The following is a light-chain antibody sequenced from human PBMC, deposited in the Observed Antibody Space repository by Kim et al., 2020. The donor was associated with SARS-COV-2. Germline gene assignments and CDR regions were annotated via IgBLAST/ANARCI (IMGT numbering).Light chain of an antibody. CDR2: FDS. V-gene: IGLV3-21*04. CDR3: QVWDTSSDYQYV. Sequence: SYELTQPPSVSVAPGKTARITCGGDNIGSNSVHWYQKKSGQAPVLVMYFDSDRPAEIPERFSASKSGNTATLTINKVEAGDEADYYCQVWDTSSDYQYVFVTGTKVTVL. J-gene: IGLJ1*01. CDR1: NIGSNS.